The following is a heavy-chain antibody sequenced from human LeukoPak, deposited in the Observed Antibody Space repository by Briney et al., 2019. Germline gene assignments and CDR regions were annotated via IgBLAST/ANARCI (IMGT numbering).Heavy chain of an antibody. V-gene: IGHV4-39*01. CDR2: IYYSGNT. D-gene: IGHD6-25*01. CDR1: GGSISSSTYY. J-gene: IGHJ4*02. Sequence: SSGTLSLTCTVSGGSISSSTYYWGWIRQPPGKGLEWIGSIYYSGNTYYNPSLNSRVTISVDTSKNQFSLNLSSVTAGDTAVYYCAGHLSGWPPRVTLPFDYWGQGTLVTVSS. CDR3: AGHLSGWPPRVTLPFDY.